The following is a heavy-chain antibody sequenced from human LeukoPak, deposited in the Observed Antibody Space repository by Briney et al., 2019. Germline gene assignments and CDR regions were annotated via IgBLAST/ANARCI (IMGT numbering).Heavy chain of an antibody. CDR3: ARARGFGGYWFDP. D-gene: IGHD3-10*01. CDR1: GGSISSSGYC. Sequence: PSETLSLTCTVSGGSISSSGYCWGWIRQPPGKGLEWIGSIDYSGNTNYNPSLKSRVTISVDMSKNQFSLKLSSVTAADTAVYYCARARGFGGYWFDPWGQGTLVTVSS. J-gene: IGHJ5*02. V-gene: IGHV4-39*01. CDR2: IDYSGNT.